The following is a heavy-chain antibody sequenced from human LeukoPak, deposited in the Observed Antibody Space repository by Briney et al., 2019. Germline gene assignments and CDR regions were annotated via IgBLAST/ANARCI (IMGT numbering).Heavy chain of an antibody. CDR2: IYYSGST. CDR1: GGSISSYY. V-gene: IGHV4-59*01. J-gene: IGHJ6*02. Sequence: PSETLSLTCTVSGGSISSYYWSWIRQPPGKGLEWIGYIYYSGSTNYNPSLKSRVTISVDTSKNQFSLKLSSVTAADTAVYYCARLKMGMYSYSGMDVWGQGTTVTVSS. CDR3: ARLKMGMYSYSGMDV. D-gene: IGHD6-13*01.